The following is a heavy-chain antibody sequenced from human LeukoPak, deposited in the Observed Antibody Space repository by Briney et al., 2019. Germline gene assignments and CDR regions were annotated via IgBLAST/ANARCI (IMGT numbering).Heavy chain of an antibody. CDR1: GFTFSSYA. Sequence: GGSLRLSCAASGFTFSSYAMSWVRQAPGEGLEWVSAISGSGGSTYYADSVKGRFTISRDNSKNTLYLQMNSLRAEDTAVYYCAKDLWGYYDSSGYYPSPFDYWGQGTLVTVSS. D-gene: IGHD3-22*01. V-gene: IGHV3-23*01. CDR2: ISGSGGST. CDR3: AKDLWGYYDSSGYYPSPFDY. J-gene: IGHJ4*02.